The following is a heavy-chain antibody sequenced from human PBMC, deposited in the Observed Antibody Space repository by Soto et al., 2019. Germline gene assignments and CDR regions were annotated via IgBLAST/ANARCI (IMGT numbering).Heavy chain of an antibody. D-gene: IGHD2-2*01. CDR1: GYTFTSYG. V-gene: IGHV1-18*01. Sequence: ASVKVSCKASGYTFTSYGISWVRQAPGQGLEWMGWISAYNGNTNYAQKLQGRVTMTTDTSTSTAYMELRSLRSDDTAVYYCARVGFIGYIVVVPAASPLGYWGQGTLVTVSS. J-gene: IGHJ4*02. CDR2: ISAYNGNT. CDR3: ARVGFIGYIVVVPAASPLGY.